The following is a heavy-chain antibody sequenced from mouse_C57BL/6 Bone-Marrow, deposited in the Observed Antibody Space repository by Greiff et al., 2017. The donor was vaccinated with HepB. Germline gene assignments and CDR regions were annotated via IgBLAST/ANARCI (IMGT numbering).Heavy chain of an antibody. Sequence: QVQLKQPGAELVKPGASVKLSCKASGYTFTSYWMQWVKQRPGQGLEWIGEIDPSDSYTNYNQKFKGKATLTVDTSSSTAYMQLSSLTSEDSAVYYCAGPVVAHWYFDVWGTGTTVTVSS. CDR3: AGPVVAHWYFDV. D-gene: IGHD1-1*01. J-gene: IGHJ1*03. CDR1: GYTFTSYW. V-gene: IGHV1-50*01. CDR2: IDPSDSYT.